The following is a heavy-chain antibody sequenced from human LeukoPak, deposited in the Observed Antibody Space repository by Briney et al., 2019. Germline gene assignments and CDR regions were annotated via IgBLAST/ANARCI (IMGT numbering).Heavy chain of an antibody. CDR2: ISSNGDST. CDR3: ARRGSYYGDSMDY. Sequence: GGSLRLSCAASGFTFSSYAMHCVRQGPGKRLEYVSGISSNGDSTYYANSVKGRFTISRDNSKNTLYLQMGSLRAEDMAVYYCARRGSYYGDSMDYWGQGTLVTVSS. CDR1: GFTFSSYA. J-gene: IGHJ4*02. V-gene: IGHV3-64*01. D-gene: IGHD1-26*01.